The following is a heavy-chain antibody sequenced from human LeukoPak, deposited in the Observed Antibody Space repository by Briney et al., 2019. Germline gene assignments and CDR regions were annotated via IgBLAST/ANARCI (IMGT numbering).Heavy chain of an antibody. J-gene: IGHJ4*02. Sequence: SQTLSLTCTVSGGSTNTDGYFWSWLRQPPGMGLEWIGYVFRSGRNSSNPSLDSRVTISLDRSRNLFSLRLPSVTAADSAMYYCATEGQCGFTTCPGLQFWGQGILVSVSS. CDR3: ATEGQCGFTTCPGLQF. V-gene: IGHV4-30-2*01. CDR1: GGSTNTDGYF. CDR2: VFRSGRN. D-gene: IGHD2-2*01.